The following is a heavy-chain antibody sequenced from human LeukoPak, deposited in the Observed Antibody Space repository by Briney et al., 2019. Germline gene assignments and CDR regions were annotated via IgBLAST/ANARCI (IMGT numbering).Heavy chain of an antibody. CDR3: ARATWDPNYYYYMDV. Sequence: GGSLRLSCAASGFTFSSYWMSWVRQAPGKGLEWVANIKQDGSEKYYVDSVKGRFTISRDNAKNSLYLQMNSLRAEDTAVYYCARATWDPNYYYYMDVWGKGTTVTISS. V-gene: IGHV3-7*01. D-gene: IGHD1-26*01. CDR2: IKQDGSEK. CDR1: GFTFSSYW. J-gene: IGHJ6*03.